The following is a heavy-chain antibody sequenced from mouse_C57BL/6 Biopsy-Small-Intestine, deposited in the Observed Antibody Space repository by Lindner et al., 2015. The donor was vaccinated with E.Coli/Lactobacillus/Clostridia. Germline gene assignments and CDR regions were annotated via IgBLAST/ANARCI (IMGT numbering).Heavy chain of an antibody. CDR1: GYTFTDYY. Sequence: VQLQESGPELVKPGASVKISCKASGYTFTDYYINWVKQRPGQGLEWIGWIYPGSGNTKYNEKFKGKATLTVDTSSSTANMHLSSLISEDSAVYFCARRSVNGRSPYLDYWGQGTTLTVSS. D-gene: IGHD1-1*01. J-gene: IGHJ2*01. CDR3: ARRSVNGRSPYLDY. CDR2: IYPGSGNT. V-gene: IGHV1-84*01.